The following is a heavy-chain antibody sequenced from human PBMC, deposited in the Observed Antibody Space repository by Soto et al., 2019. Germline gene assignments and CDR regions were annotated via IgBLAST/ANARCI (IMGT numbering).Heavy chain of an antibody. CDR2: IYYSENT. CDR3: ATHPPYGPLDH. D-gene: IGHD4-17*01. J-gene: IGHJ4*02. Sequence: SETLSLTCTVSGGPISSSSNHWGWIRQPPGKGLEWIGNIYYSENTYYNPSLKSRVTISVDTSKNQFSLRLTSVTAADTAVYYCATHPPYGPLDHWGQGTLVTVSS. V-gene: IGHV4-39*01. CDR1: GGPISSSSNH.